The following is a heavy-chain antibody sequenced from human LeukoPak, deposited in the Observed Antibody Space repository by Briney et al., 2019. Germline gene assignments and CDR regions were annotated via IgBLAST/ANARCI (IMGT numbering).Heavy chain of an antibody. CDR2: INPNSGGT. CDR1: GYTFTGYH. Sequence: ASVKVSCKASGYTFTGYHVHWVRQAPGQGLEWMGWINPNSGGTNYAQKFQGRVTMTRDTSTSTVYMELSSLRSEDTAVYYCARDIGIAARTIDYWGQGTLVTVSS. D-gene: IGHD6-6*01. J-gene: IGHJ4*02. CDR3: ARDIGIAARTIDY. V-gene: IGHV1-2*02.